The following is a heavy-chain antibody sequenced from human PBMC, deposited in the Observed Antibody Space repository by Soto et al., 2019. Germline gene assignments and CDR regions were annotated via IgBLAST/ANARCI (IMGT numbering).Heavy chain of an antibody. D-gene: IGHD2-15*01. CDR2: IYYSGST. Sequence: IRQPPGQGLVWIGYIYYSGSTNYNPSLKSRVTISVDTSKNQFSLKLSSVTAADTAVYYCARDTNCSGGSCYSFDWFDPWGQGTLVTVSS. J-gene: IGHJ5*02. V-gene: IGHV4-59*01. CDR3: ARDTNCSGGSCYSFDWFDP.